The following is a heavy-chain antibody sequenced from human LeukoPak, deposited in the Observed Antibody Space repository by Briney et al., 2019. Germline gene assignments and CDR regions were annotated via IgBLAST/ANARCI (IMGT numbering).Heavy chain of an antibody. V-gene: IGHV4-31*03. J-gene: IGHJ6*03. Sequence: TLSLTCPVSGGSISSGGYYWRWIRQHPGKGLEWIGYIYYSGSTYYNPSLKSRVTISVDTSKNQFSLKLSSVTAADTAVYYCARGVPLYYDSSGRPDYYYYYMDVWGKGTTVTVSS. CDR3: ARGVPLYYDSSGRPDYYYYYMDV. CDR1: GGSISSGGYY. CDR2: IYYSGST. D-gene: IGHD3-22*01.